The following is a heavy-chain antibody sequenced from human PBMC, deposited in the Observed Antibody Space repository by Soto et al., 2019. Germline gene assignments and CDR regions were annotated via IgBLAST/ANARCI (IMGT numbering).Heavy chain of an antibody. V-gene: IGHV4-30-4*01. CDR2: IYYSGTT. Sequence: SETLSLTCTVSGGSISSGDYYWSWIRQPPGKGLDWIGYIYYSGTTYYNPSLKSRVTISVDTSKNQFSLKVNSVTAADTAGYYCARALIQLWPHYYYGMDVWGQGTTVTVSS. J-gene: IGHJ6*02. D-gene: IGHD5-18*01. CDR3: ARALIQLWPHYYYGMDV. CDR1: GGSISSGDYY.